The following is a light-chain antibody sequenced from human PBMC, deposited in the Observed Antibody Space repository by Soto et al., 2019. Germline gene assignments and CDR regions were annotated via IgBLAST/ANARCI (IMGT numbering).Light chain of an antibody. CDR3: QQYDNWPIN. Sequence: EIVTAPAPAALCVPPLEIPNLSCRASQSVRSFLAWYQQKPGQAPRLFIYGASTRATAIPPRFSGSGSGTEFTLTISSLQSEDFAVYYCQQYDNWPINFGQGTRLEIK. CDR1: QSVRSF. CDR2: GAS. J-gene: IGKJ5*01. V-gene: IGKV3-15*01.